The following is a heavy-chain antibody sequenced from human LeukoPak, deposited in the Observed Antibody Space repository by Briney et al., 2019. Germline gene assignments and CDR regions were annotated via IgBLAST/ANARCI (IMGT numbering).Heavy chain of an antibody. CDR3: ARPMGYSRNFDY. CDR2: INHSGST. V-gene: IGHV4-34*01. CDR1: GFTFSSYS. Sequence: GSLRLSCAASGFTFSSYSMSWVRQAPGKGLEWIGEINHSGSTNYNPSLKSRVTISVDTSKNQFSLKLSSVTAADTAVYYCARPMGYSRNFDYWGQGTLVTVSS. J-gene: IGHJ4*02. D-gene: IGHD6-13*01.